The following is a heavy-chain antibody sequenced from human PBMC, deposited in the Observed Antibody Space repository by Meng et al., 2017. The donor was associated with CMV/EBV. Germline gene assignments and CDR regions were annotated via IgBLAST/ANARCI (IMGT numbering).Heavy chain of an antibody. D-gene: IGHD6-19*01. Sequence: GESLKISCAASGFTFSSYGMHWVRQAPGKGLEWVAFIRYDGSNKYYADSVKGRFTISRDNSKNTLYLQMNSLRAEDTAVYYCAKDTTGSGRSPFDYWGQGTLVTVSS. CDR3: AKDTTGSGRSPFDY. CDR2: IRYDGSNK. V-gene: IGHV3-30*02. CDR1: GFTFSSYG. J-gene: IGHJ4*02.